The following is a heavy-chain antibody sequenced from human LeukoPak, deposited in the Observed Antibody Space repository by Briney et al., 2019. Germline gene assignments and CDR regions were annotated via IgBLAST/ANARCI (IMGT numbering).Heavy chain of an antibody. CDR2: INHSGST. CDR1: GVPSCGFY. Sequence: PPQTLSPTCAVYGVPSCGFYWSWFRHPPGEGPEWIREINHSGSTNINTSLTSRGTISVYTSKIQFSLKLSSVTAADTAVYYCARGPSPGIAAAGTPLGYWGQGTLVTVSS. J-gene: IGHJ4*02. CDR3: ARGPSPGIAAAGTPLGY. D-gene: IGHD6-13*01. V-gene: IGHV4-34*04.